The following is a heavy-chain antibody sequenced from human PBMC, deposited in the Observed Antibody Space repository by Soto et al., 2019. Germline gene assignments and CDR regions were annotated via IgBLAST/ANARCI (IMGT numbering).Heavy chain of an antibody. CDR2: IWDDGSKK. D-gene: IGHD1-1*01. CDR3: ARDSNSEDGGAFDI. V-gene: IGHV3-33*01. CDR1: GFTFSSYG. Sequence: QVQLVESGGGVVQPGRSLRLSCAASGFTFSSYGMHWVRQAPGKGLEWVAVIWDDGSKKYYADSVQGRFTISRDNSKNPMYLQMNSLRAEYTAVYYCARDSNSEDGGAFDIWGQGTMVTVSS. J-gene: IGHJ3*02.